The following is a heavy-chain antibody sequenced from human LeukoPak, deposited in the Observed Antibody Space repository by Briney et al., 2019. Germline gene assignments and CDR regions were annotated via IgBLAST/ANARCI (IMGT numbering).Heavy chain of an antibody. V-gene: IGHV4-61*02. Sequence: SGTLSLTCAVSGASISSGSYHWSWIRQPAGKGLEWIGRIYTSGSTNYNPSLKSRVTMSVDTSKNKFSLKLSSVTAADTAVYYCAGTSYYGGPREAFDIWGQGTMVTVSS. CDR2: IYTSGST. D-gene: IGHD3-10*01. CDR3: AGTSYYGGPREAFDI. J-gene: IGHJ3*02. CDR1: GASISSGSYH.